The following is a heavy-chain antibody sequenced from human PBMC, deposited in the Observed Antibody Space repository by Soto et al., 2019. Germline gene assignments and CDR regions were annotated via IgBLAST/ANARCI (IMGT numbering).Heavy chain of an antibody. CDR1: GFTFDDYA. D-gene: IGHD6-13*01. CDR3: AKDRHLIAAASHGMDA. J-gene: IGHJ6*02. CDR2: ISWNSGAI. Sequence: EVQLVESGGGLVQPGRSLRLSCAASGFTFDDYAMHWVRQAPGRGLEWVSSISWNSGAIGYADSLMGRFTISRDNAKNSLYLQMNSLRPEDTALYYCAKDRHLIAAASHGMDAWGQGTTVTVSS. V-gene: IGHV3-9*01.